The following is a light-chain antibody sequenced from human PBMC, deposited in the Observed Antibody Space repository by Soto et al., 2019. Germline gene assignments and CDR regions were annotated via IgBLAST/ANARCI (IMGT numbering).Light chain of an antibody. Sequence: DIQMTQSPSSLSASVGDEVTITCRASQTIMTYLNWYQLKPGKPPRLLIYAASSLQSGVPSRFSGSGSGTDFTLTISSLQPDDFATYYCQHYNSYSEAFGQGTKVELK. V-gene: IGKV1-39*01. CDR2: AAS. J-gene: IGKJ1*01. CDR3: QHYNSYSEA. CDR1: QTIMTY.